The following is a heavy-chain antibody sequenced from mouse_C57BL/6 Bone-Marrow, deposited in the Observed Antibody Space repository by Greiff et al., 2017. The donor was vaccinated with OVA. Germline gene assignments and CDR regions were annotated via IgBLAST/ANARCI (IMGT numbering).Heavy chain of an antibody. Sequence: VQLQQSGAELARPGASVKLSCKASGYTFTSYGISWVKQRTGQGLEWIGEIYPRSGNTYYNEKFKGKATLTADKSSSTAYMALRRLKAEDSAVDVWARGRYADWYFEGWGKGTTVTVSS. D-gene: IGHD1-1*01. CDR1: GYTFTSYG. V-gene: IGHV1-81*01. CDR2: IYPRSGNT. CDR3: ARGRYADWYFEG. J-gene: IGHJ1*03.